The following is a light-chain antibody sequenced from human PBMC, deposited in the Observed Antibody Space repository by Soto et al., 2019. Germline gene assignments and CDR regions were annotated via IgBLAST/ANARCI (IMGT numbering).Light chain of an antibody. CDR2: EVN. CDR1: SSDIGAYDY. Sequence: QSALTQPASLSGSPGQSITISCTGTSSDIGAYDYVSWFQQHPGKAPKLMISEVNNRPSGVSNRFSGSKSGNTAYLTISGLQAEDEADYYCTSCITANTRCVFGSGTKVTVL. CDR3: TSCITANTRCV. J-gene: IGLJ1*01. V-gene: IGLV2-14*01.